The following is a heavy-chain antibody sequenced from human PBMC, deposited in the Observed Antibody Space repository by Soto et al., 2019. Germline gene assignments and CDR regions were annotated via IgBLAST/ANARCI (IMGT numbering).Heavy chain of an antibody. D-gene: IGHD3-10*01. V-gene: IGHV3-30-3*01. CDR2: ISYDGSNK. CDR1: GFTFSSYA. Sequence: GGSLRLSCAASGFTFSSYAMHWVRQAPGKGLEWVAVISYDGSNKYYADSVKGRFTISRDNSKNTLYLQMNSLRAEDTAVYYCARAGSIWFGELGGFDPWGQGTLVTVSS. CDR3: ARAGSIWFGELGGFDP. J-gene: IGHJ5*02.